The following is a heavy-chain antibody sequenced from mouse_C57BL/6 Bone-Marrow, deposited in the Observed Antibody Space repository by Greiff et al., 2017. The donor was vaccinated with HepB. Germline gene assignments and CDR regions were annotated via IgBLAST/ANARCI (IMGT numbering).Heavy chain of an antibody. J-gene: IGHJ3*01. CDR3: ARERALPDPAWFAY. CDR2: IDPSDSYT. V-gene: IGHV1-69*01. Sequence: VQLQQSGAELVMPGASVKLSCKASGYTFTSYWMHWVKQRPGQGLEWIGEIDPSDSYTNYNQKFKGKSILTVDKSSSTAYMQLSSLTSEDSAVYYCARERALPDPAWFAYWGQGTLVTVSA. CDR1: GYTFTSYW. D-gene: IGHD3-3*01.